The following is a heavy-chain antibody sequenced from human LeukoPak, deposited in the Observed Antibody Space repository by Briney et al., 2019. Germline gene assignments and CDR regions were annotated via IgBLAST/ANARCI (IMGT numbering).Heavy chain of an antibody. D-gene: IGHD3-9*01. CDR2: IYPGDSDT. Sequence: GESLKISCKGSGYSFTSYWIGWVRQVPGKGLEWMGIIYPGDSDTRYSPSFQGQVTISADKSISTAYLQWSSLKASDTAMYYCASRYYDILTGHDAFDIWGQGTMVTVSS. J-gene: IGHJ3*02. V-gene: IGHV5-51*01. CDR3: ASRYYDILTGHDAFDI. CDR1: GYSFTSYW.